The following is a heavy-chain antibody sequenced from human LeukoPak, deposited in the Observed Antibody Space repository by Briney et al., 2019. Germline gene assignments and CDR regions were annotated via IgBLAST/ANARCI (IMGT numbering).Heavy chain of an antibody. Sequence: GASVKVSCKASRYTFTSYDINGVREAAGQGLEWMGWMNPNTGRTGYAQKFQGRITMTRDTSINTAYMELTNLRSEDTAIYYCARLSQTPDYYTLGGYYYLGYWGQGTPVTVSS. V-gene: IGHV1-8*01. CDR3: ARLSQTPDYYTLGGYYYLGY. CDR2: MNPNTGRT. J-gene: IGHJ4*02. CDR1: RYTFTSYD. D-gene: IGHD3-10*01.